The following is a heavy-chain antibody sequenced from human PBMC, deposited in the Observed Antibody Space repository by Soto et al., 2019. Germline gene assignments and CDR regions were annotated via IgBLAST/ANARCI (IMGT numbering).Heavy chain of an antibody. J-gene: IGHJ5*01. CDR1: GFSFSDYA. Sequence: EVHLLESGGALVQPGGSLTLSCAASGFSFSDYAMSWVRQAPGKGLEWVSSISRTGDSAYYADSVKGRFDISRDRSKNKLSLQMNSLRVEDTAVYYCAKGPDGSGYYHNWCDSWGQGTLITVSS. CDR3: AKGPDGSGYYHNWCDS. CDR2: ISRTGDSA. D-gene: IGHD3-22*01. V-gene: IGHV3-23*01.